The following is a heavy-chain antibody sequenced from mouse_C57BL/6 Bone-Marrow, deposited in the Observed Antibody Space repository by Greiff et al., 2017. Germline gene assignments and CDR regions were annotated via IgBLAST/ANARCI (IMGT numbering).Heavy chain of an antibody. CDR1: GYTFTSYW. J-gene: IGHJ1*03. CDR3: AHYYGSGYVWYFDV. Sequence: VQLQQPGAELVKPGASVKLSCKASGYTFTSYWMHWVKQRPGQGLEWIGMIHPNSGSTNYNEKFKSKATLTVDKSSSTAYMQLSSLTSEDSAVYYCAHYYGSGYVWYFDVWGTGTTVTVSS. V-gene: IGHV1-64*01. D-gene: IGHD1-1*01. CDR2: IHPNSGST.